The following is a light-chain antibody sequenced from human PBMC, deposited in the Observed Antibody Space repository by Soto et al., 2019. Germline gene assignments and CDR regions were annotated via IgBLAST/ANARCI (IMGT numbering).Light chain of an antibody. Sequence: DIQMTQSPSSLSASVGDRVTITCQASQNINNYLNWYQQKPGRAPKLLIYDASNLETGVPSRFSGSGSGTDFTFTISSLKPEDIATYYCQQYDNLPRALTFGGGTKVEIK. CDR3: QQYDNLPRALT. CDR1: QNINNY. CDR2: DAS. J-gene: IGKJ4*01. V-gene: IGKV1-33*01.